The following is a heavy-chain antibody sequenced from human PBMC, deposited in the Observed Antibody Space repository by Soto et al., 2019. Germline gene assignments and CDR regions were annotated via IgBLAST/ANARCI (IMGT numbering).Heavy chain of an antibody. CDR3: ARGGCGGDCYPLVFDY. CDR2: IYYSGST. J-gene: IGHJ4*02. CDR1: GGSISSGGYY. V-gene: IGHV4-31*03. Sequence: LSLTCTVSGGSISSGGYYWSWIRQHPGKGLEWIGYIYYSGSTYYNPSLKSRVTISVDTSKNQFSLKLSSVTAADTAVYYCARGGCGGDCYPLVFDYWGQGTLVTVSS. D-gene: IGHD2-21*02.